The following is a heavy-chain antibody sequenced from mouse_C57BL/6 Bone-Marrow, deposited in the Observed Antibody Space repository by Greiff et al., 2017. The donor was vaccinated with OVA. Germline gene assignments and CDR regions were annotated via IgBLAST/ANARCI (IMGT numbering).Heavy chain of an antibody. Sequence: QVQLQQPGAELVRPGTSVKLSCKASGYTFTSYWMHWVKQRPGQGLEWIGVIDPSDSYTNYNQKFKGKATLTVDTSSSTAYMQLSSLTSEDSAVYYCARGDPFAYWGQGTLVTVSA. CDR2: IDPSDSYT. J-gene: IGHJ3*01. D-gene: IGHD3-3*01. CDR3: ARGDPFAY. V-gene: IGHV1-59*01. CDR1: GYTFTSYW.